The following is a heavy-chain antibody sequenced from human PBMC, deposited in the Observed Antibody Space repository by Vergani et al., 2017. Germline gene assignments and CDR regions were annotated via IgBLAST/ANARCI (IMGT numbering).Heavy chain of an antibody. CDR3: ARDSSPWLRISS. Sequence: QVQLQESGPGLVKPSETLSLTCTVSGGSISSHYWSWIRQPPGKGLEWIGYIYYSGSTYYNPSLKSRVTISVDTSKNQFSLKLSSVTAADTAVYYCARDSSPWLRISSWGQGTLVTVSS. J-gene: IGHJ4*02. D-gene: IGHD5-12*01. CDR2: IYYSGST. V-gene: IGHV4-59*11. CDR1: GGSISSHY.